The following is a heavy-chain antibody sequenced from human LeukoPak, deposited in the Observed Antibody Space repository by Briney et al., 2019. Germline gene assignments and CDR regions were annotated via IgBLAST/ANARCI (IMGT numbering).Heavy chain of an antibody. J-gene: IGHJ4*02. CDR3: ARAHSSGYFPFDY. CDR1: GGSISSYY. Sequence: KPSETLSLTCTVSGGSISSYYRSWIRQPAGKGLEWIGYIYYSGSTNYNPSLKSRVTISVDTSKNQFSLKLSSVTAADTAVYYCARAHSSGYFPFDYRGQGTLVTVSS. D-gene: IGHD3-22*01. V-gene: IGHV4-59*01. CDR2: IYYSGST.